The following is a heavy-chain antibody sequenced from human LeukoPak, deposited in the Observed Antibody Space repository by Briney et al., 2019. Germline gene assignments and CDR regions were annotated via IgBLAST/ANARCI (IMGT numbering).Heavy chain of an antibody. CDR2: ISGSGGST. D-gene: IGHD6-19*01. Sequence: GGSLRLSCAASGFTFSSYAMSWVRQAPGKGLEWVSAISGSGGSTYYADSVKGRFTISRDNSKNTLYLQMNSLGAEDTAVYYCAKAPYSSGWYEADPWGQGALVTVSS. V-gene: IGHV3-23*01. J-gene: IGHJ5*02. CDR3: AKAPYSSGWYEADP. CDR1: GFTFSSYA.